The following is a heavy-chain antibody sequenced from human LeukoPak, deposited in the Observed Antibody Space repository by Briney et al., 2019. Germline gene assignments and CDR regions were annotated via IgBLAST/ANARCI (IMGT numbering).Heavy chain of an antibody. CDR3: ARVRLVVPAATPLDY. V-gene: IGHV3-11*05. CDR1: GFTFSDYY. Sequence: KPGGSLRLSCAASGFTFSDYYMSWIRQAPGKGLEWVSYISSSSSYTNYADSVKGRFTISRGNAKNSLYLQMNSLRAEDTAVYYCARVRLVVPAATPLDYWGQGTLVTVSS. CDR2: ISSSSSYT. J-gene: IGHJ4*02. D-gene: IGHD2-2*01.